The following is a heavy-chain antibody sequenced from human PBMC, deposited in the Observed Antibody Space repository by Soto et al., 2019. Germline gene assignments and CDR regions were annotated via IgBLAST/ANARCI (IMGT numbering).Heavy chain of an antibody. J-gene: IGHJ4*02. CDR2: IHTAGDT. CDR3: VRVSWLAYDY. D-gene: IGHD6-19*01. V-gene: IGHV3-13*04. Sequence: GGSLRLSCGASGFTIGIYDMHWVRQVTGKGLEWVSAIHTAGDTYYAGSVKGRFTISRDNAKSSLYLQMNSLRAGDTAIYYCVRVSWLAYDYWGQGTLVTVSS. CDR1: GFTIGIYD.